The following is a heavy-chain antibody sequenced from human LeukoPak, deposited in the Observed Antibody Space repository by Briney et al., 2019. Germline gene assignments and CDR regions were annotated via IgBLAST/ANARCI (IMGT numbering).Heavy chain of an antibody. V-gene: IGHV4-59*01. CDR1: GASLSSYY. Sequence: SETLSLTCTVFGASLSSYYWSWVRQPPGKGLDGIGNINYSGSTNYNPSLTGRVSTSVDTSKNQFSLTLSSVTTADTAVYYCARGPGGGSSYYFLHVWGKGPTVTVSS. D-gene: IGHD3-10*01. CDR2: INYSGST. CDR3: ARGPGGGSSYYFLHV. J-gene: IGHJ6*04.